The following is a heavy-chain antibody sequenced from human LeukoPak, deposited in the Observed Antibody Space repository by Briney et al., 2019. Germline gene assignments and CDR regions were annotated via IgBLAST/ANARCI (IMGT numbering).Heavy chain of an antibody. CDR2: INWNGGST. CDR3: ARDSGPLVGVVIITNFDY. D-gene: IGHD3-3*01. J-gene: IGHJ4*02. CDR1: GFTFDDYG. V-gene: IGHV3-20*04. Sequence: GGSLRLSCAASGFTFDDYGMSWVRQAPGKGLEWVSGINWNGGSTGYADSVKGRFTISRDNAKNSLYLQMNSLRAEDTALYYCARDSGPLVGVVIITNFDYWGQGTLVTVSS.